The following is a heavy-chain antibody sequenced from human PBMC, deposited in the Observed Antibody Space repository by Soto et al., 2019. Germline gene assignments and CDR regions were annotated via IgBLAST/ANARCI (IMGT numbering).Heavy chain of an antibody. Sequence: PSQSMSRTCFVGRGGLSSGRYYYTWVRHHPGKGLEWIGYIYYSGSTYYHPSLKSQVTISVDTSEVQFSLKLSSVTAADTAVHYCARCRDEYSSRGGLELWGQGTLVAVS. J-gene: IGHJ4*02. CDR1: RGGLSSGRYY. D-gene: IGHD6-6*01. CDR3: ARCRDEYSSRGGLEL. CDR2: IYYSGST. V-gene: IGHV4-31*01.